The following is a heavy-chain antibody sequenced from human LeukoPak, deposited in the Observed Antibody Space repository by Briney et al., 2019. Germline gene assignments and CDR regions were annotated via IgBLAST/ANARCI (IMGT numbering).Heavy chain of an antibody. J-gene: IGHJ6*02. CDR1: GDSVPSSSAT. V-gene: IGHV6-1*01. CDR2: TYYRSKWYN. CDR3: ARGGDRPGRYYYYGMDV. Sequence: SQTLSLTCAISGDSVPSSSATWNWIRQSPSRGLEWLGGTYYRSKWYNDYAVSVKGRITINPDTSKNQFSLQLNSVTPEDTAVYFCARGGDRPGRYYYYGMDVWGQGTTVTVSS. D-gene: IGHD3-16*01.